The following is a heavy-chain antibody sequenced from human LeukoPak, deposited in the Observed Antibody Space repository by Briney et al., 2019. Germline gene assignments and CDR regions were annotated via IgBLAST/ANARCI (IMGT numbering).Heavy chain of an antibody. CDR2: IYTSGST. J-gene: IGHJ6*03. CDR3: AREDIVVVPAAVYYYYYMDV. D-gene: IGHD2-2*01. Sequence: SETLSLTCTVSGGSISSGSYYWGWIRQPAGKGLEWIGRIYTSGSTNYNPSLKSRVTISVDTSKNQFSLKLSSVTAADTAVYYCAREDIVVVPAAVYYYYYMDVWGKGTTVTVSS. V-gene: IGHV4-61*02. CDR1: GGSISSGSYY.